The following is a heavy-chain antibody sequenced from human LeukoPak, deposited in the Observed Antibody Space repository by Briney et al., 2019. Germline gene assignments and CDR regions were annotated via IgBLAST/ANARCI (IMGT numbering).Heavy chain of an antibody. CDR2: ISINGGST. CDR3: VKESRVVRGVIMDAFDM. CDR1: GFTFSSYA. Sequence: GGSLRLSCSASGFTFSSYAMHWVRQAPGKGLEYVSGISINGGSTDYADSVKGRFTISRDNSKNTEYLQMSSLRAEDTAVYYCVKESRVVRGVIMDAFDMWGQGTMVTVSS. J-gene: IGHJ3*02. D-gene: IGHD3-10*01. V-gene: IGHV3-64D*06.